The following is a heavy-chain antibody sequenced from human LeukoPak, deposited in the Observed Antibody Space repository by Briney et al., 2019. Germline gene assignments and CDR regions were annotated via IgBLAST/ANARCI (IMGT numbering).Heavy chain of an antibody. CDR1: GGSISSGGYY. Sequence: SQTLSLTCTVSGGSISSGGYYWSWIRQHPGTGLEWIGYIYYSGSTYYNPSLKSRVTISVDTSKNQFSLKLSSVTAADTAVYYCARGGYGDYGLFDYWGQGTLVTVSS. CDR3: ARGGYGDYGLFDY. D-gene: IGHD4-17*01. V-gene: IGHV4-31*03. CDR2: IYYSGST. J-gene: IGHJ4*02.